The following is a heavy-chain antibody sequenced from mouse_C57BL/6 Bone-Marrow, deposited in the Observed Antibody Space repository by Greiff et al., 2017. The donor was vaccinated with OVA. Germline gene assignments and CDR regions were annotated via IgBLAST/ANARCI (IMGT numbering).Heavy chain of an antibody. J-gene: IGHJ4*01. Sequence: VQLQQSGTDLVKPGASVKLSCTASGYTFTSYWMHWVMQRPGQGLEWIGNINPSNGGTNYNEKFKSKATLTVDKSSSTAYMQLSSVTSEDSAVYYWARWDYDGGMDYWGQGTSVTVSS. CDR2: INPSNGGT. V-gene: IGHV1-53*01. CDR3: ARWDYDGGMDY. CDR1: GYTFTSYW. D-gene: IGHD2-4*01.